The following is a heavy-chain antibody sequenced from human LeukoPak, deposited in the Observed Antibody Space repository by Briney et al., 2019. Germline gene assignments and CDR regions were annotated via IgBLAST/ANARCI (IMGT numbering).Heavy chain of an antibody. CDR1: GYTFTGYY. Sequence: ASVKVSCKASGYTFTGYYMHWVRQAPGQGLEWMGWINPNSGGTNYAQKFQGRVTMTRDTSISTAYMELSRLRSDDTAVYYCARDLYSGSAQGSLDYWGQGTLVTVSS. CDR3: ARDLYSGSAQGSLDY. J-gene: IGHJ4*02. D-gene: IGHD1-26*01. CDR2: INPNSGGT. V-gene: IGHV1-2*02.